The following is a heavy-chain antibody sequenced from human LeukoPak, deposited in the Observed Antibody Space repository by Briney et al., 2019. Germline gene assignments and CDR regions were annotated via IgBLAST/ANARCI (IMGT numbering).Heavy chain of an antibody. CDR2: ISDDGSKG. D-gene: IGHD2-21*01. J-gene: IGHJ4*02. Sequence: PGGSLRLSCAASGFTFSSYAMSWVRQAPDKGLEWVAVISDDGSKGYYADSVKGRFTISRENSKNVLYLQMSSLRAEDTAVYYCAKDYNRGLPDYWGQGTLVIVSS. CDR1: GFTFSSYA. V-gene: IGHV3-30*18. CDR3: AKDYNRGLPDY.